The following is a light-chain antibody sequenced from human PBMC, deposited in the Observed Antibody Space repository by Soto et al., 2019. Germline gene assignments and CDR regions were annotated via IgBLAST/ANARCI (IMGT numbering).Light chain of an antibody. Sequence: EIVLTQSPGTLSLSPGERATLSCRASQSVSSHYLAWYQQKPGQAPRLLIYGASSRATGIPDRFSGSGSGTDFTLTISRLEPEDFAVYYCQQCGNSLWTFGQGTKVELK. V-gene: IGKV3-20*01. J-gene: IGKJ1*01. CDR3: QQCGNSLWT. CDR2: GAS. CDR1: QSVSSHY.